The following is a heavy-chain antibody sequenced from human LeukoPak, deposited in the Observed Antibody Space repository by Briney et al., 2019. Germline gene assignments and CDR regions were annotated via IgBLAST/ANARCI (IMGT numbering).Heavy chain of an antibody. CDR1: GFPLSTKT. CDR2: ISSSSSYI. CDR3: GRDYFGSVDY. Sequence: GGSLKHPFQPPGFPLSTKTLNGSAQPPGRGLEWVSSISSSSSYIYYADSVKGRFTISRDNAKNTLYLQMNSLRAEDTAVYYCGRDYFGSVDYWGQGTLVTVSS. V-gene: IGHV3-21*04. J-gene: IGHJ4*02. D-gene: IGHD2/OR15-2a*01.